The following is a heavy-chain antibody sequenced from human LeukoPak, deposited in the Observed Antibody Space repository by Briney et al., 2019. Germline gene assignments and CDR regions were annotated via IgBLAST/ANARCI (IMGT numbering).Heavy chain of an antibody. Sequence: SETLSLTCTVSDGSINDYFWSWIRQPPGKGLEYLGYVYFSGSAYYNPSLKSRVTISVDTSKNQFSLQLSSVTAADTAVYYCAGDVMSTALDAFDVWGQGTMVTVSS. CDR3: AGDVMSTALDAFDV. CDR2: VYFSGSA. J-gene: IGHJ3*01. CDR1: DGSINDYF. D-gene: IGHD1-1*01. V-gene: IGHV4-59*01.